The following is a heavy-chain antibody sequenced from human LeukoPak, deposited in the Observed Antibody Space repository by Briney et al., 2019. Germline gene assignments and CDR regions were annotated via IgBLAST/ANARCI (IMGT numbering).Heavy chain of an antibody. CDR1: GGSISSGSYY. CDR2: IYTSGST. V-gene: IGHV4-61*02. CDR3: ARTTPGPWYYMDV. Sequence: SQTLSLTCTVSGGSISSGSYYWSWIRQPAGKGLEWIGRIYTSGSTNYNPSLKSRVTISVDTSKNQFSLKLSSVIAADTAVYYCARTTPGPWYYMDVWGKGTTVTVSS. D-gene: IGHD1-1*01. J-gene: IGHJ6*03.